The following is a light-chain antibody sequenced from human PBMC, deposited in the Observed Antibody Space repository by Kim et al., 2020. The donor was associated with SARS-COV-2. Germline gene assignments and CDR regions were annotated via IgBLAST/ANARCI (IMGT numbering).Light chain of an antibody. CDR2: EDD. CDR1: SGSIDDNY. CDR3: QSYNRDNVI. Sequence: GKTVTISCTRSSGSIDDNYVQWYQQRPGGVPTTVIYEDDQRPSGVSDRFSGSIDNSSNSASLTFSGLRTEDEADYYCQSYNRDNVIFGGGTQLTVL. J-gene: IGLJ2*01. V-gene: IGLV6-57*03.